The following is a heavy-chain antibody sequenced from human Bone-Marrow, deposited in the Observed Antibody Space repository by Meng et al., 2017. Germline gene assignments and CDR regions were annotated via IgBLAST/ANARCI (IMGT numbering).Heavy chain of an antibody. Sequence: VQLLESGGGLVLPGGPLRLSCEASGFTFSSHALTWVRQVPGKGLEWVSSISGSGASTYYADSVKGRFTISRENSKNTLYVQMNSLRVEDTAVYYCAKDLGFDDYWGQGTLVTVSS. V-gene: IGHV3-23*01. CDR3: AKDLGFDDY. J-gene: IGHJ4*02. CDR1: GFTFSSHA. D-gene: IGHD3-16*01. CDR2: ISGSGAST.